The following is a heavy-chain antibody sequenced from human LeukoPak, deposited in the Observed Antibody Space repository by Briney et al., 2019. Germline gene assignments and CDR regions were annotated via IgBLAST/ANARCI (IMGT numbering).Heavy chain of an antibody. CDR1: GGTFSNYA. V-gene: IGHV1-69*04. CDR3: ARGPYSGTFYFDY. D-gene: IGHD1-26*01. Sequence: ASVKVSRKASGGTFSNYAISWVRQAPGQGLEWMGRIIPFLDITNYAQKFQGRVTIIADKSTSTAYMEMSSLRSEDTAVYYCARGPYSGTFYFDYWGQGTLVTVSS. J-gene: IGHJ4*02. CDR2: IIPFLDIT.